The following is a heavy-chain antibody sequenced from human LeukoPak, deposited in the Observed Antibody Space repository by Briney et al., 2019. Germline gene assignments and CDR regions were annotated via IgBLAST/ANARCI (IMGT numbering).Heavy chain of an antibody. CDR1: GGSISSYY. Sequence: SETLSLTCTVSGGSISSYYWSWIRQPPGKGLEWIGYIYTSGSTNYNPSLKSRVTISVDTSKNQFSLKLSSVTAADTAVYYCARRQWGYSGYGAYYYYYYYMDLWGKGTTVTVSS. D-gene: IGHD5-12*01. CDR3: ARRQWGYSGYGAYYYYYYYMDL. J-gene: IGHJ6*03. CDR2: IYTSGST. V-gene: IGHV4-4*09.